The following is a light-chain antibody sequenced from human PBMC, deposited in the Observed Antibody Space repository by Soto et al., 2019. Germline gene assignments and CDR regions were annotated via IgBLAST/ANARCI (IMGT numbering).Light chain of an antibody. CDR2: GDS. J-gene: IGLJ1*01. CDR1: NIGSKS. CDR3: QVWDSSSDHDV. Sequence: SYELTQPPSVSVAPGQTARITCGGNNIGSKSVHWYQQKPGQAPVLVGYGDSDRPSGIPERFSGSNSANTATLIISRVEAGDEADYYCQVWDSSSDHDVFGTGTKVTVL. V-gene: IGLV3-21*02.